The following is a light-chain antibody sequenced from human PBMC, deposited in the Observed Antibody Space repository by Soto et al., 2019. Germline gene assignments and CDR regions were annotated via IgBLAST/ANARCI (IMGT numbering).Light chain of an antibody. CDR1: QSISSW. J-gene: IGKJ1*01. V-gene: IGKV1-5*03. Sequence: DLQMTQSPSTLSATVGDRVTITCRASQSISSWLAWYQQKPGKAPKVLIYKASTLESGAPSRFSGSGSGTEFTLTISSLQPGDVATYYCQQYNSYWTFGQGTKVAIK. CDR2: KAS. CDR3: QQYNSYWT.